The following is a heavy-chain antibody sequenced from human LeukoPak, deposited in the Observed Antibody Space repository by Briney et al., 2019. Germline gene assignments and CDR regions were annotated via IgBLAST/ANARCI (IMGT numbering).Heavy chain of an antibody. CDR3: ARVIPSGVVRDGFDI. D-gene: IGHD2-21*01. J-gene: IGHJ3*02. Sequence: PGGSLRLSCAASGFTFSSYWMSWVRQAPGKGLEWVSYISGSGNTIYYADSVKGRFTISRDNAENSLYLRMNSLRAEDTAVYYCARVIPSGVVRDGFDIWGQGTMVTVSS. V-gene: IGHV3-48*04. CDR1: GFTFSSYW. CDR2: ISGSGNTI.